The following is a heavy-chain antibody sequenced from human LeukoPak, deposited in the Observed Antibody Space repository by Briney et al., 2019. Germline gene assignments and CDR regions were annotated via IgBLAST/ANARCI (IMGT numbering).Heavy chain of an antibody. D-gene: IGHD3-3*01. CDR3: ARDSVFGVVIETYDAFDI. Sequence: VASVKVSCKASGYTFTSYGISWVRQAPGQGLEWMGWISAYNGNTNYAQKLQGRVTLTTDTSTSTAYMELRSLRSDDTAVYYCARDSVFGVVIETYDAFDIWGQGTMVTVSS. V-gene: IGHV1-18*01. J-gene: IGHJ3*02. CDR2: ISAYNGNT. CDR1: GYTFTSYG.